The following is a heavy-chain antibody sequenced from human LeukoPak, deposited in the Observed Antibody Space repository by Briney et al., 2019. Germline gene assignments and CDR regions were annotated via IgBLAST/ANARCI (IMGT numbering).Heavy chain of an antibody. CDR3: AKDRNYYDSSGYPNWFDT. CDR2: IRYDGSNK. J-gene: IGHJ5*02. Sequence: GGSLSPSCAASGFTFSSYGMHWVRQAPGKGLEWVAFIRYDGSNKYYADSVKGRFTISRDNSKNTLYLQMNSLRAEDTAVYYCAKDRNYYDSSGYPNWFDTWGQGALVSVSS. D-gene: IGHD3-22*01. CDR1: GFTFSSYG. V-gene: IGHV3-30*02.